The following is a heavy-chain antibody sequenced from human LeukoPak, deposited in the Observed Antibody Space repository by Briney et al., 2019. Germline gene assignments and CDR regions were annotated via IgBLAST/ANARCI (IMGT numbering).Heavy chain of an antibody. D-gene: IGHD5-18*01. J-gene: IGHJ4*02. CDR3: ARYYSYGYSSLDY. CDR2: IGAGGTFT. CDR1: GFTFSSYA. Sequence: GGSLRLSCTASGFTFSSYAMNWVRQAPGKGLEWVSGIGAGGTFTYYADSVKSRFTISRDNSRNTLYLQMNSLRAEDTAVYYCARYYSYGYSSLDYWGQGTLVTVSS. V-gene: IGHV3-23*01.